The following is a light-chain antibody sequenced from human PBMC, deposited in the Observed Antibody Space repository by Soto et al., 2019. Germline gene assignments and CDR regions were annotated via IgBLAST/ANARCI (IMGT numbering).Light chain of an antibody. J-gene: IGKJ2*01. CDR1: QSVSSSY. CDR3: QQYGRTPYT. V-gene: IGKV3-20*01. Sequence: EIVLTQSPGTLSLSPGERATLSCRASQSVSSSYVAWYQHKPGQAPRLLIYVASSSATGIPDRFSGSGSGTDFTLTISSLETEDLAVYYCQQYGRTPYTFGKGTKLEIK. CDR2: VAS.